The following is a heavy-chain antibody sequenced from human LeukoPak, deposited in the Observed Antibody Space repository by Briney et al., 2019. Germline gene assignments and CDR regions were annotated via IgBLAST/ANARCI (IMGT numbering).Heavy chain of an antibody. CDR3: ARDYTAINYYYYGMDV. Sequence: ASVKVSCKASGYTFTSYDINWVRQATGQGLEWMGWMNPNSGNTGYAQRFQGRVTMARNTSISTAYMELSSLRSEDTAVYYCARDYTAINYYYYGMDVWGQGTTVTVSS. CDR2: MNPNSGNT. CDR1: GYTFTSYD. V-gene: IGHV1-8*01. J-gene: IGHJ6*02. D-gene: IGHD5-18*01.